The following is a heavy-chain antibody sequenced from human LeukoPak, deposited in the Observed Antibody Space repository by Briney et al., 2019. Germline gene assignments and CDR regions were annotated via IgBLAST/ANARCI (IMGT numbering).Heavy chain of an antibody. V-gene: IGHV4-39*01. CDR1: GGSTRSSSYY. CDR2: IYYSGST. J-gene: IGHJ6*03. CDR3: ARQEVNYYYYMDV. Sequence: SETLSLTCTVSGGSTRSSSYYWGWLRQPPGKGLEWVGSIYYSGSTYYNASLKSRVTISVDTSKNQFSLKLSSVTAADMAVYYCARQEVNYYYYMDVWGKGTTVTVSS.